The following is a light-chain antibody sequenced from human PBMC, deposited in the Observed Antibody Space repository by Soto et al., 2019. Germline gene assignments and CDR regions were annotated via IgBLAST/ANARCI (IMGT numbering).Light chain of an antibody. CDR2: GAS. CDR3: QQYGSSPWT. V-gene: IGKV3-20*01. J-gene: IGKJ1*01. CDR1: KSFSRSY. Sequence: EIVLTQSPDTLSLSPGERATLSCRASKSFSRSYLAWYQQKPGQAPRLLIYGASSRATGIPDRFSGSGSGTDFTLTISRLEPEDFGVYYCQQYGSSPWTFGQGTKVDIK.